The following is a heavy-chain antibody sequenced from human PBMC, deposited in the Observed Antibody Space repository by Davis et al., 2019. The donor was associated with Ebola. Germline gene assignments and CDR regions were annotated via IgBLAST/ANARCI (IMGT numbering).Heavy chain of an antibody. CDR2: IHSGGST. Sequence: PSETLSLTCIVSDASLRGESYYWSWIRQPAGQGLEWIGHIHSGGSTNYNPSLRSRVTISLDTSKTQVSLQLRSVTAADTAVYYCARGRYYGSGTSYVRGRIFDHWGQGTLATVSS. CDR3: ARGRYYGSGTSYVRGRIFDH. D-gene: IGHD3-10*01. J-gene: IGHJ4*02. V-gene: IGHV4-61*09. CDR1: DASLRGESYY.